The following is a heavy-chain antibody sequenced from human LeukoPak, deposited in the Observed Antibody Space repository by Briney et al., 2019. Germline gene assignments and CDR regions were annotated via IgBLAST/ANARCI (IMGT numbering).Heavy chain of an antibody. CDR3: GRDGVGMSTWGYFFL. J-gene: IGHJ2*01. D-gene: IGHD5/OR15-5a*01. CDR1: GVTFSGYG. Sequence: GGTLRLSCAVSGVTFSGYGMHWVRQAPGKGLEWVADIWIDGSIKYYADSVNRPFTIHRDNSKNTLYLQTNSLRAEDTAVYSCGRDGVGMSTWGYFFLWG. V-gene: IGHV3-33*01. CDR2: IWIDGSIK.